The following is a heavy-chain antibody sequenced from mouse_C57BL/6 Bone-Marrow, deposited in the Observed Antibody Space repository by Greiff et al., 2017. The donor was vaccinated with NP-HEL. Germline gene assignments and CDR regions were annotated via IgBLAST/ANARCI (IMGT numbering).Heavy chain of an antibody. V-gene: IGHV5-16*01. Sequence: LQQSEGGLVQPGSSMKLSCTASGFTFSDYYMAWVRQVPEKGLEWVANINYDGSSTYYLDSLKSRFIISRDNAKNILYLQMSSLKSEDTATYYCARDDGYYFDYWGQGTTLTVSS. D-gene: IGHD2-3*01. J-gene: IGHJ2*01. CDR3: ARDDGYYFDY. CDR1: GFTFSDYY. CDR2: INYDGSST.